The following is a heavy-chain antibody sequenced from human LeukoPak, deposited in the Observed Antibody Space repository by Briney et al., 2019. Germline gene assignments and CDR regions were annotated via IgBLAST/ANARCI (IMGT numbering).Heavy chain of an antibody. CDR1: GYTFTSYD. V-gene: IGHV1-18*01. Sequence: ASVKVSCKASGYTFTSYDINWVRQATGQGLEWMGWISAYNGNTNYAQKLQGRVTMTTDTSTSTAYMELRSLRSDDTAVYYCARGSGCELLPGGAFDIWGQGTMVTVSS. CDR2: ISAYNGNT. D-gene: IGHD1-26*01. CDR3: ARGSGCELLPGGAFDI. J-gene: IGHJ3*02.